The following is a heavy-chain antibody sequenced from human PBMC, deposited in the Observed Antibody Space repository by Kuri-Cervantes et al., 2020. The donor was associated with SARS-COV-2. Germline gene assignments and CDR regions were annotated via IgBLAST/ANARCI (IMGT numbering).Heavy chain of an antibody. CDR2: IHYNGDP. V-gene: IGHV4-59*01. D-gene: IGHD3-16*01. J-gene: IGHJ6*02. Sequence: SETLSLTCTVSGASISGNYWTWIRQSPGEGLEWIAYIHYNGDPSYSPFFKSRVTISVDRSMNQISLKLYSVTAADTAVYYCARNDYVRLLYGLDVWGQGTTVTVS. CDR3: ARNDYVRLLYGLDV. CDR1: GASISGNY.